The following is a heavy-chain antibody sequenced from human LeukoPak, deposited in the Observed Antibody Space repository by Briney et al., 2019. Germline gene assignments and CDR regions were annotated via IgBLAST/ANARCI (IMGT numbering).Heavy chain of an antibody. V-gene: IGHV3-23*01. CDR2: ISSSGGRT. CDR3: AKDRYRMDV. CDR1: GFTFSTYA. Sequence: GGSLRLSCAASGFTFSTYAMSWVRQAPGKGLEWVSTISSSGGRTYYADSVKGRFTISRDNSKNTLYLQMNSLSAEDTAVYYCAKDRYRMDVWGQGTTVTVSS. J-gene: IGHJ6*02.